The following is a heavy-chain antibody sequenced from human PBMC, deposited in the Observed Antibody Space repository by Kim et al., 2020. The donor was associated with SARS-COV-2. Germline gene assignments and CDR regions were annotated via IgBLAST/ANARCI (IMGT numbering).Heavy chain of an antibody. J-gene: IGHJ4*02. CDR1: GFTFSSYG. CDR2: IWYDGSII. Sequence: GGSLRLSCAASGFTFSSYGMHWVRQAPGKGLEWVADIWYDGSIIYYADSVKGRFTISRDNSKNTLYLQMNSLRAEDTAVYYCARDSISMVRGVIPFDYWGPGTLVTVSS. CDR3: ARDSISMVRGVIPFDY. D-gene: IGHD3-10*01. V-gene: IGHV3-33*01.